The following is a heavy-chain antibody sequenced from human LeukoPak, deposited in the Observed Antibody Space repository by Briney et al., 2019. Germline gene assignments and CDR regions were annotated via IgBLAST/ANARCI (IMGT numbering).Heavy chain of an antibody. D-gene: IGHD3-10*01. CDR2: ISGSGGST. CDR3: AKGTIRGVLQNWFDP. CDR1: GFTFSSYA. J-gene: IGHJ5*02. V-gene: IGHV3-23*01. Sequence: GGSLRLSCAASGFTFSSYAMSWVRQAPGKGLEWVSGISGSGGSTYYADSVKGRFTISRDNSKNTLYLQMNSLRAEDTAVYYCAKGTIRGVLQNWFDPWGQGTLVTVSS.